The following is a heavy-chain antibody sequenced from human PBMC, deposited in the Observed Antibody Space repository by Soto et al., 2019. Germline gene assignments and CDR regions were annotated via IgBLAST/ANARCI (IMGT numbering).Heavy chain of an antibody. CDR2: IYWDDDR. Sequence: QITLKESGPTLVKPTETLTLTCIFSGFSLSNSGVGVGWLRQPPGKALEWFALIYWDDDRRYSASLRSRLTITKDTSNNQVVLTMTNMDPMDTATYYCAHRPSYDPSGAFDYLGQGTLVTVSS. V-gene: IGHV2-5*02. D-gene: IGHD3-22*01. CDR3: AHRPSYDPSGAFDY. J-gene: IGHJ4*02. CDR1: GFSLSNSGVG.